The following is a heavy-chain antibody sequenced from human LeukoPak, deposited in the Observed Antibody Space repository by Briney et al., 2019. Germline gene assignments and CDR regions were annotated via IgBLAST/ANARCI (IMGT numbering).Heavy chain of an antibody. CDR2: IYHSGNT. Sequence: SETLSLTCTVSNYSISSGYYWAWIRQPPGKGLEWIGNIYHSGNTYYNPSLKSRVSLSVDTSENQFSLKLSSVTAADTAVYYCAGTYSLYDPFDIWGQGTMVTVSS. J-gene: IGHJ3*02. CDR1: NYSISSGYY. D-gene: IGHD6-13*01. CDR3: AGTYSLYDPFDI. V-gene: IGHV4-38-2*02.